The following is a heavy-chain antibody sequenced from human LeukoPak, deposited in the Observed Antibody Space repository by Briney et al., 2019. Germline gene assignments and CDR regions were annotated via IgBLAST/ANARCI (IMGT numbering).Heavy chain of an antibody. Sequence: GGSLRLSCAASGFTFDDYAMHWVRQAPGKGLEWVSGISWNSGSIGYADSVKGRFTISRDNSKNTLYLQMNSLRAEDTAVYYCARLLNSSRLDYWGQGTLVTVSS. V-gene: IGHV3-9*01. CDR2: ISWNSGSI. D-gene: IGHD6-13*01. CDR1: GFTFDDYA. J-gene: IGHJ4*02. CDR3: ARLLNSSRLDY.